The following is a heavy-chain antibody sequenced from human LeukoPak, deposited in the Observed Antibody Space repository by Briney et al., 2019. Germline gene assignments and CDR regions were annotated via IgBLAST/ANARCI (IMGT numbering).Heavy chain of an antibody. CDR2: IYYSGST. CDR1: GGSISSSSYY. J-gene: IGHJ5*02. D-gene: IGHD3-9*01. Sequence: SETLSLTCTVSGGSISSSSYYWGWIRQPPGKGLEWIGSIYYSGSTYYNPSLKSRVTISVDTSKNQFSLKLSSVTAADTAVYYCASTYYDILTGSFPDWFDPWGQGTLVIVSS. V-gene: IGHV4-39*07. CDR3: ASTYYDILTGSFPDWFDP.